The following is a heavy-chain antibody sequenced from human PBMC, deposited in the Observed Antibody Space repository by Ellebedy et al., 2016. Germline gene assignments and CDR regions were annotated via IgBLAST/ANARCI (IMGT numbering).Heavy chain of an antibody. J-gene: IGHJ3*01. D-gene: IGHD2-8*01. CDR1: GFTFSSYA. CDR3: AKDRVSGNGVYDAFDL. V-gene: IGHV3-23*05. Sequence: GESLKISXAASGFTFSSYAMSWVRQAPGKGLEWVSSIGTNTDYSDSVKGRFTISRDDSKNTLYLQMNSLRAEATAVYYCAKDRVSGNGVYDAFDLWGQGTMVTVSS. CDR2: IGTNT.